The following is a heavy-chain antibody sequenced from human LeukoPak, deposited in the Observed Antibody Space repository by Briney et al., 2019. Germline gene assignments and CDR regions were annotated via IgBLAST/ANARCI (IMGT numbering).Heavy chain of an antibody. D-gene: IGHD3-16*02. J-gene: IGHJ4*02. CDR2: ISGSGGNT. CDR3: AKTVSGSHSYQGGDY. CDR1: GFTFSSYA. Sequence: GGSLRLSCAASGFTFSSYAMSWVRQAPGKGLEWVSAISGSGGNTYYADSVKGRFTMSRDNSKNTLYLQMNSLRAEDTAVYFCAKTVSGSHSYQGGDYWGQGTLVTVSS. V-gene: IGHV3-23*01.